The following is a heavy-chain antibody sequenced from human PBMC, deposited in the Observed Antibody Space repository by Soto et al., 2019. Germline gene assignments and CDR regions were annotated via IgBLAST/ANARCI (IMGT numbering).Heavy chain of an antibody. V-gene: IGHV3-7*04. D-gene: IGHD3-10*01. Sequence: EVLVVESGGGLVQPGGSLRLSCAASGFTFSGYWMAWVRQSPETGLEWVASINQDGSDKNYVDSVKGRFTISRDNIKNSLFLQVNSLRVEDTAVDFCARGGDRERVIDHNGLDVWGQGTSVIVSS. CDR3: ARGGDRERVIDHNGLDV. CDR2: INQDGSDK. J-gene: IGHJ6*02. CDR1: GFTFSGYW.